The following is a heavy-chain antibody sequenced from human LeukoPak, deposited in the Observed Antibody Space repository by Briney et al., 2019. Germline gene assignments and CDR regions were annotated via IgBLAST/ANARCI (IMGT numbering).Heavy chain of an antibody. CDR1: GFTFSSYA. CDR2: ISGSGGST. V-gene: IGHV3-23*01. CDR3: AKEGGDVLLWFGELLIDY. D-gene: IGHD3-10*01. Sequence: GGSLRLSCAASGFTFSSYAMSWVRQAPGKGLEWVSAISGSGGSTYYADSVKGRFTISRDNSKNTLYLQMNSLRAEDTAVYYCAKEGGDVLLWFGELLIDYWGQGTLVTVSS. J-gene: IGHJ4*02.